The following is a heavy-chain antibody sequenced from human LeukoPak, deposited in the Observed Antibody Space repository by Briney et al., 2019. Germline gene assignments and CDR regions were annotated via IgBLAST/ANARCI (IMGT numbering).Heavy chain of an antibody. V-gene: IGHV4-59*01. Sequence: SETLSLTCTVSGGSISSYYWSWIRQPPGKGLEWIGYIYDSGSTNYSPSLKSRVTMSVDTSKKQSSLKVTSVTAADTAVYYCARGSGAFDYWGQGTLVTVSS. J-gene: IGHJ4*02. CDR2: IYDSGST. CDR1: GGSISSYY. CDR3: ARGSGAFDY.